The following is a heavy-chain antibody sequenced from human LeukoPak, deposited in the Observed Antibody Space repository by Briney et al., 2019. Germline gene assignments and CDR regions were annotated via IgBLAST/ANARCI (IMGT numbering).Heavy chain of an antibody. CDR2: MNPNSGNT. CDR3: ARGIRELSRYDFWSGYLPQTKTYYFDY. Sequence: ASVKVSCKASGYTFTSYGISWVRQAPGRGLEWMGWMNPNSGNTGYAQKFQGRVTMTRNTSISTAYMELSSLRSEDTAVYYCARGIRELSRYDFWSGYLPQTKTYYFDYWGQGTLVTVSS. J-gene: IGHJ4*02. D-gene: IGHD3-3*01. V-gene: IGHV1-8*02. CDR1: GYTFTSYG.